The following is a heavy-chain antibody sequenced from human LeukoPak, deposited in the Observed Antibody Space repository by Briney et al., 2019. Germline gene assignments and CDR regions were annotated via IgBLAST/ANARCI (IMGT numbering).Heavy chain of an antibody. CDR1: GFTFSGSA. D-gene: IGHD3-10*01. CDR3: TTRITMVRGAGFVYDY. CDR2: IRSKANSYAT. Sequence: PGGSLRLSCAASGFTFSGSAMHWVRQASGKGLEWVGRIRSKANSYATAYAASVKGRFTISRDDSKNTAYLQMNSLKTEDTAVYHCTTRITMVRGAGFVYDYWGQGTLVTVSS. J-gene: IGHJ4*02. V-gene: IGHV3-73*01.